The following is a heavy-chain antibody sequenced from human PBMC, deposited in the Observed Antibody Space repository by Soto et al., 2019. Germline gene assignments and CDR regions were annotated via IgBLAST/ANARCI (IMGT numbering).Heavy chain of an antibody. CDR2: IWYDGSNK. Sequence: QPGGSLRLSCAASGFTFSSYGMHWVRQAPGKGLEWVAVIWYDGSNKYYADSVKGRFTISRDNSKNTLYLQMNSLRAEDTAVYYCARAVYGDLVCDYWGQGTQVTVSS. V-gene: IGHV3-33*01. CDR1: GFTFSSYG. D-gene: IGHD4-17*01. CDR3: ARAVYGDLVCDY. J-gene: IGHJ4*02.